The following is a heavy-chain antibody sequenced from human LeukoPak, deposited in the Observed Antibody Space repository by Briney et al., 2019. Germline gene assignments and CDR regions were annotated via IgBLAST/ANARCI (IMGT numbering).Heavy chain of an antibody. D-gene: IGHD6-19*01. J-gene: IGHJ3*02. CDR1: GFTFSDYG. V-gene: IGHV3-30*02. CDR3: AKEFGWLVGPFDS. CDR2: IRYDGSNK. Sequence: QTGGSLRLSCAASGFTFSDYGIHWVRQAPGKGLDWVAFIRYDGSNKYYTDSVKGRFTISRDNSKNTLFLQMNSLRAEDTAVYYCAKEFGWLVGPFDSSGQGIMVTVSA.